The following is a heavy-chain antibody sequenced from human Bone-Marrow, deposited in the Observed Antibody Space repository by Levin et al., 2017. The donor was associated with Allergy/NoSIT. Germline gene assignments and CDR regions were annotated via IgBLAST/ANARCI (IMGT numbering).Heavy chain of an antibody. Sequence: GGSLRLSCTASGFSFSGYTMTWVRQAPGKGLEWVSPVSGSGGVTYYADSVKGRFTISRDNSKNTLYLQMRSLRVEDTAVYYCAILVGATGDYDMDVWGQGTTVTVSS. CDR3: AILVGATGDYDMDV. CDR1: GFSFSGYT. V-gene: IGHV3-23*01. J-gene: IGHJ6*02. CDR2: VSGSGGVT. D-gene: IGHD1-26*01.